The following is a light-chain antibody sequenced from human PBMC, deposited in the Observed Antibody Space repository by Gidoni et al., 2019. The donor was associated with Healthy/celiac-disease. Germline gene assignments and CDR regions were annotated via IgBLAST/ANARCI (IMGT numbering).Light chain of an antibody. J-gene: IGLJ1*01. Sequence: QSVLTQPPSVSGAPGQRVTIPCTGSSSNSGAGYDVHWYQQLPGTAPKLLIYGNSNRPSWVPDRFSGSKSGTSASLAITGLQAEDEADYYCQSYDSSLSGSGVFGTGTKVTVL. V-gene: IGLV1-40*01. CDR2: GNS. CDR1: SSNSGAGYD. CDR3: QSYDSSLSGSGV.